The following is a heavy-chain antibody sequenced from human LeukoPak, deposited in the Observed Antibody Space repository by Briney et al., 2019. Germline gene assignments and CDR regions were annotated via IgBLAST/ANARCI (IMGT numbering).Heavy chain of an antibody. V-gene: IGHV4-39*07. CDR3: ARLDYLCIRGGWFDP. Sequence: SETLSLTCSVSGVSISSPNYYWGWIRQPPGKGLDWIGSFYYSGKTYYNPSLKSRVTISVDMSKNQFSLKLNSVTAADAAVFYCARLDYLCIRGGWFDPWGQGTLVTVSS. CDR2: FYYSGKT. CDR1: GVSISSPNYY. J-gene: IGHJ5*02. D-gene: IGHD2/OR15-2a*01.